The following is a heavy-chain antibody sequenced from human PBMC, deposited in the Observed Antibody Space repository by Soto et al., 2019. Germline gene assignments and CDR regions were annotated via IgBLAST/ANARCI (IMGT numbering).Heavy chain of an antibody. Sequence: QVQLVESGGGVVQPGRSLRLSCAASGFTFSSYGMHWVRQAPGKGLEWVAVIWHDGSNKYYADSVKGRFTISRDNSKNTLYLQMNSLRAEDTAVYYCARDPYGDYVGGYWGQGTLVTVSS. CDR1: GFTFSSYG. J-gene: IGHJ4*02. CDR3: ARDPYGDYVGGY. V-gene: IGHV3-33*01. CDR2: IWHDGSNK. D-gene: IGHD4-17*01.